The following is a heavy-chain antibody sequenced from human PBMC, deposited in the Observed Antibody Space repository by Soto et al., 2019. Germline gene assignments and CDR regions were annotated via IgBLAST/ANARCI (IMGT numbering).Heavy chain of an antibody. V-gene: IGHV3-30*18. CDR3: AKNRVSSGWPSFDY. CDR2: ISYDGSNQ. Sequence: QVQLVESGGGVVQPGRSLRLSCAASGFTFNKHGMHWVRQAPGKGLEWVAIISYDGSNQYYADSVKGRFTISRDNSRNTLYLQMNSLRAEDTAVYYCAKNRVSSGWPSFDYWGQGTLATVSS. CDR1: GFTFNKHG. D-gene: IGHD6-19*01. J-gene: IGHJ4*02.